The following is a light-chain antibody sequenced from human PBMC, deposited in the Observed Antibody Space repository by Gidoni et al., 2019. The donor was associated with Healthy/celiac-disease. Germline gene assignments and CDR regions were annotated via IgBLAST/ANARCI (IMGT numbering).Light chain of an antibody. Sequence: AIQLTQSPSSLSASVGDRVTITCRASQGSSSALAWYQQKPGKATKLLIYDASSLESGVPSRFSGSGYGTDFTLTISSLQPEDFATDYCKQFNSYPPWTCGQGTKVEIK. J-gene: IGKJ1*01. CDR3: KQFNSYPPWT. CDR2: DAS. CDR1: QGSSSA. V-gene: IGKV1-13*02.